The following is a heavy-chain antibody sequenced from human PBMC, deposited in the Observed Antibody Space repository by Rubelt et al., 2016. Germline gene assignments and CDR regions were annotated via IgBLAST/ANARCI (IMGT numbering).Heavy chain of an antibody. D-gene: IGHD3-16*01. V-gene: IGHV1-24*01. CDR1: GYTLTELS. CDR3: RGIWGSYIDY. Sequence: QVQLVQSGAEVKKPGASVKVSCKVSGYTLTELSMHWVRQAPGKGLEWMGGFDPEDGETIYAQKLQCRVTMTEDTSTDTAYIARSSLRSEDTAVYYCRGIWGSYIDYWGQGTLVTVSS. J-gene: IGHJ4*02. CDR2: FDPEDGET.